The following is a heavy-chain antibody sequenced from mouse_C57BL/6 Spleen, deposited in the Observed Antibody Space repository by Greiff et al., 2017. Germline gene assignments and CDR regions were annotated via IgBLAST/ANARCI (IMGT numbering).Heavy chain of an antibody. D-gene: IGHD1-1*01. Sequence: VQLQQPGAELVKPGASVKMSCKASGYTFTSYWITWVKQRPGQGLEWIGDIYPGSGSTNYNEKFKSKATLTVDTSSSTAYMQLSSLTSEDSAVYYCARSNYGSTRGYYFDYWGQGTTLTVSS. CDR2: IYPGSGST. J-gene: IGHJ2*01. CDR3: ARSNYGSTRGYYFDY. V-gene: IGHV1-55*01. CDR1: GYTFTSYW.